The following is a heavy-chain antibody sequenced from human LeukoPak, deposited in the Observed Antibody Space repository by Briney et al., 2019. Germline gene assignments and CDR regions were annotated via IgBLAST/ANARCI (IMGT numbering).Heavy chain of an antibody. CDR3: ARNQITIFAFQH. CDR1: GGSIRSSSYY. Sequence: PSETLSLTCTVSGGSIRSSSYYWGWIRQPPGKGLEWIGSIYYSGSTYYNPSLKSRVTISVDTSKNQFSLKLSSVTAADTAVYYCARNQITIFAFQHWGQGTLVTVSS. V-gene: IGHV4-39*07. J-gene: IGHJ1*01. CDR2: IYYSGST. D-gene: IGHD3-3*01.